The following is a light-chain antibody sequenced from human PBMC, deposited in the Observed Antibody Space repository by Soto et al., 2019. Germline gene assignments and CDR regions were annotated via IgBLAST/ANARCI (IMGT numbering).Light chain of an antibody. Sequence: QSVLTQPPSVSGAPGERVTISCTGSSSNIGADHDVHWYQQFPGTAPKLLIYGNNNRPSGVPDRFSGSKSGTSASLAITGLRAEDEADYFCCSYAGNRRVFGGGTQLTVL. CDR3: CSYAGNRRV. J-gene: IGLJ7*01. V-gene: IGLV1-40*01. CDR1: SSNIGADHD. CDR2: GNN.